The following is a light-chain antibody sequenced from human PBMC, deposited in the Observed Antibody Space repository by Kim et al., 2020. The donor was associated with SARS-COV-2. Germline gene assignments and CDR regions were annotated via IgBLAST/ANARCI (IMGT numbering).Light chain of an antibody. Sequence: LSPGERATRSCRASQSVSSHLAWYQQKPGQAPRLLIYDASDRATGIPARFSGSGSGTDFTLTISSLEPEDFAIYYCQQRGNWPLTFGGGTKVDIK. CDR1: QSVSSH. CDR2: DAS. CDR3: QQRGNWPLT. J-gene: IGKJ4*01. V-gene: IGKV3-11*01.